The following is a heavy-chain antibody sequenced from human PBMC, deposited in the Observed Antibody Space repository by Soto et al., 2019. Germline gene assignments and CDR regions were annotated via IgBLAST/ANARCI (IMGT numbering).Heavy chain of an antibody. CDR3: AHAYGGRNVY. D-gene: IGHD1-26*01. Sequence: QITLKESGPTLVKPTQTLTLTCTFSGFSLTTDRVGVGWLRQHPREALDCLAVIYWDDSKTHWPSLENRRTITRYTSKNQVALIMTNMDSLATDTYYCAHAYGGRNVYWGQGTLVTVSS. J-gene: IGHJ4*02. CDR2: IYWDDSK. V-gene: IGHV2-5*02. CDR1: GFSLTTDRVG.